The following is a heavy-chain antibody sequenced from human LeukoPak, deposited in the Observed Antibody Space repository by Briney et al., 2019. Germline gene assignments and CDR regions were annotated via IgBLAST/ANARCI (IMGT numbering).Heavy chain of an antibody. Sequence: RASVEVSCKASGGTFSSYAISWVRQAPGQGLEWMGGIIPIFGTANYAQKFQGRVTITRDTSASTAYMELSSLRSEDTAVYYCAREHDFWSGYSFDYWGQGTLVTVSS. D-gene: IGHD3-3*01. CDR3: AREHDFWSGYSFDY. V-gene: IGHV1-69*05. CDR1: GGTFSSYA. CDR2: IIPIFGTA. J-gene: IGHJ4*02.